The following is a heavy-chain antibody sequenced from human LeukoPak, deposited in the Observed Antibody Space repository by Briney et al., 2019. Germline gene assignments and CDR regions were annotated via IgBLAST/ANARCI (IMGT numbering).Heavy chain of an antibody. CDR3: AGGYYYDSSGYYLTNFDY. D-gene: IGHD3-22*01. Sequence: GGSLRLSCAASGFTFSSYSMNWVRQAPGKGLEWVSSISSSSSYIYYADSVKGRFTISRDNAKNSLYLQMNSLRAEDTAVYYCAGGYYYDSSGYYLTNFDYWGQGTLVTVSS. CDR1: GFTFSSYS. CDR2: ISSSSSYI. J-gene: IGHJ4*02. V-gene: IGHV3-21*01.